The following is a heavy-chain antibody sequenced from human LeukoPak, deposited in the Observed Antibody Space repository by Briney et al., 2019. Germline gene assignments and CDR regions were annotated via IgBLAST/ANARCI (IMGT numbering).Heavy chain of an antibody. CDR1: VFTFSSYP. V-gene: IGHV3-23*01. D-gene: IGHD4-17*01. CDR2: ISGSGGST. Sequence: GGPLRLSCAASVFTFSSYPMSWVPQAPGKGLEGVSAISGSGGSTHYADSVKGRFTICRDNSKNTLYLQMNSLRAEDTAVYYCAKAYYGDYVVGNFDYWGQGTLVTVSS. CDR3: AKAYYGDYVVGNFDY. J-gene: IGHJ4*02.